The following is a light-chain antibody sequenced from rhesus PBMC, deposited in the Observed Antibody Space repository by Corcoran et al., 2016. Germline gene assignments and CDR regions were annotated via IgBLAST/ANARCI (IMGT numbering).Light chain of an antibody. CDR3: MQSIEFPFT. V-gene: IGKV2-90*01. CDR2: DVS. Sequence: DIVMTQTPLSLPVTPGEPASISCRSSQSLLDSDGYTCLDWYLQKPGQSPPLLIYDVSNRVSGVPDRFSGSGSGTVFTLKISRVEAGDVGVCYCMQSIEFPFTFGPGTKLDIK. J-gene: IGKJ3*01. CDR1: QSLLDSDGYTC.